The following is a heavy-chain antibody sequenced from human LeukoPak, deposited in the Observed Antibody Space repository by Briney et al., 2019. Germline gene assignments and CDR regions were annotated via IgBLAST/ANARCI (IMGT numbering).Heavy chain of an antibody. D-gene: IGHD6-19*01. V-gene: IGHV3-33*08. J-gene: IGHJ4*02. CDR2: IWFDGSNK. Sequence: GGSLRLSCAASRFCFSRYDMHWVRQAPGKGLEWVAVIWFDGSNKFYADSVKARFTIPRDNSKNTLYLQMNSLRAEDTAVYYCASSAGALIDCWGQGTLVIVSS. CDR1: RFCFSRYD. CDR3: ASSAGALIDC.